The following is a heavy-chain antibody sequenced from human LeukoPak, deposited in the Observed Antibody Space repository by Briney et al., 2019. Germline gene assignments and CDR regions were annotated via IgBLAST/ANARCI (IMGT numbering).Heavy chain of an antibody. V-gene: IGHV4-59*08. CDR2: IYYSGST. D-gene: IGHD5-24*01. CDR3: AGRRDGYFNWFDP. Sequence: KPSETLSLTCTVSGGSISSYYWSWIRQPPGKGLEWIGYIYYSGSTNYNPSLKSRVTISVDTSKNQFSLKLSSVTAADTAVYYCAGRRDGYFNWFDPWGQGTLVTVSS. CDR1: GGSISSYY. J-gene: IGHJ5*02.